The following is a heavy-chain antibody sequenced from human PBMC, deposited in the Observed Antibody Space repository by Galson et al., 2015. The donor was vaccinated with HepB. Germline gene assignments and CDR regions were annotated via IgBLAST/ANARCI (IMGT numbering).Heavy chain of an antibody. D-gene: IGHD3-22*01. CDR2: ISSSSSYI. CDR3: ARDLLTMIVVVPFDYYGMDV. Sequence: SLRLSCAASGFTFSSFSMNWVRQAPGKGLEWVSSISSSSSYIYYADSVKGRFTISRDNAKNSLYLQMNSLRAEDTAVYYCARDLLTMIVVVPFDYYGMDVWGQGTTVTVSS. V-gene: IGHV3-21*01. CDR1: GFTFSSFS. J-gene: IGHJ6*02.